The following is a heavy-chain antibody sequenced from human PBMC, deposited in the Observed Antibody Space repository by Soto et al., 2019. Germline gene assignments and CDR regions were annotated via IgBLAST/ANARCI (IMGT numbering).Heavy chain of an antibody. J-gene: IGHJ4*02. Sequence: PGGSLRLSCSASGFTFSSYAMHWVRQAPGKGLEYVSAISSNGGSTYYADSVKGRFTFSRDNSKNTLYLQMSSLRAEDTAVYYCVKDQGGYSGYVFDYWGQGTLVTVSS. D-gene: IGHD5-12*01. CDR1: GFTFSSYA. CDR2: ISSNGGST. CDR3: VKDQGGYSGYVFDY. V-gene: IGHV3-64D*06.